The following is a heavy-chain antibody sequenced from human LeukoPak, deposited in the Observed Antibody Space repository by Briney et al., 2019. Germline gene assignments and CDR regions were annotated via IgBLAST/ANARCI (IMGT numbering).Heavy chain of an antibody. J-gene: IGHJ5*02. CDR3: AKGGDYRPFDP. D-gene: IGHD4-11*01. Sequence: GGSLRLSCAASGFTFSSYGMHWVRQAPGKGLEWVAVISYDGSNKYYADSVKGRFTISRDNSKNTLYLQMNSLGAEDTAVYYCAKGGDYRPFDPWGQGTLVTVSS. CDR2: ISYDGSNK. V-gene: IGHV3-30*18. CDR1: GFTFSSYG.